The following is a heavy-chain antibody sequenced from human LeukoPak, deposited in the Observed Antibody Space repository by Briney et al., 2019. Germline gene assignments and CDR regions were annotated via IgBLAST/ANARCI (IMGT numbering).Heavy chain of an antibody. CDR3: ARGTEGYSSSWYFDY. V-gene: IGHV4-59*08. Sequence: SETLSLTCTVSGGSISSYYWSWIRQPPGKGLEWIGYIYYSGSTNYNPSLKSRVTISVDTSKNQFSLKLSSVTAADTAVYYCARGTEGYSSSWYFDYWGQGTLVTVSS. CDR2: IYYSGST. D-gene: IGHD6-13*01. CDR1: GGSISSYY. J-gene: IGHJ4*02.